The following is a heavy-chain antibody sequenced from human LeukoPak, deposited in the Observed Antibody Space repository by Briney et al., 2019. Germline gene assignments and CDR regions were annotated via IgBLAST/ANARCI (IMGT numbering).Heavy chain of an antibody. CDR3: ARGPHTPAVVTLFDP. D-gene: IGHD4-23*01. CDR1: GFTFSSYS. Sequence: PGGSLRLSCAASGFTFSSYSMNWVRQAPGKGLEWVSYISSSSSTIYYADSVKGRFTISRDNAKNSLYLQMNSLRAEDTAVYYCARGPHTPAVVTLFDPWGQGTLVTVSS. J-gene: IGHJ5*02. CDR2: ISSSSSTI. V-gene: IGHV3-48*04.